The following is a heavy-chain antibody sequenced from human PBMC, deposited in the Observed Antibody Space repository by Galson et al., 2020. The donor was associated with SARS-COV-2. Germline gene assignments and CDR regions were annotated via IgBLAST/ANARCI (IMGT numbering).Heavy chain of an antibody. D-gene: IGHD1-26*01. J-gene: IGHJ2*01. Sequence: KHGESLKISCKGSGYSFASYWIVWVRQLPGKGLEWMGIIYPGDSDTKYSPSFQGQVTIPADTSISTAYLQWSSLKASDTAMYYCARRAGTYSGWYFDLWGRGTLVTVSS. CDR1: GYSFASYW. CDR2: IYPGDSDT. V-gene: IGHV5-51*01. CDR3: ARRAGTYSGWYFDL.